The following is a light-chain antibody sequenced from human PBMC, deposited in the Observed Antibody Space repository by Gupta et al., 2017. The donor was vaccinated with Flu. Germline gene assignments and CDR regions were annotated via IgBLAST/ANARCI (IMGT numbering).Light chain of an antibody. CDR3: SEYKSSSTPVG. V-gene: IGLV2-14*01. CDR2: EVS. CDR1: SSDVGGYNY. J-gene: IGLJ3*02. Sequence: QSALTQPASVSESPGQSITLSCTGTSSDVGGYNYVSWYQQHPGKAPKLMRYEVSNRPSGVSNRFSGSKSGNTASRTISGLQAEDEADDDCSEYKSSSTPVGFGGGTKLTVL.